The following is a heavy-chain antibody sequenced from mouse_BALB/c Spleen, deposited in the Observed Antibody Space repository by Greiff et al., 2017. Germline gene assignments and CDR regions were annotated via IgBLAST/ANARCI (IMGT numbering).Heavy chain of an antibody. CDR2: IDPANGNT. V-gene: IGHV14-3*02. D-gene: IGHD3-3*01. Sequence: VQLKQSGAELVKPGASVKLSCKASGFNIKDTYMHWVKQRPEQGLEWIGRIDPANGNTKYDPKFQGKATIKADTSSNTAYLQLSSLTSEDTAVYYCARRAGTAMDYWGQGTSVTVSS. CDR3: ARRAGTAMDY. CDR1: GFNIKDTY. J-gene: IGHJ4*01.